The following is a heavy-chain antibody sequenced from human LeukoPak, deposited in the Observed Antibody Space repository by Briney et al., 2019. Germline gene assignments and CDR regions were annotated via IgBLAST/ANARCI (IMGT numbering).Heavy chain of an antibody. CDR3: AKDPPGIVADPYFFDY. CDR2: ISYDGSNK. CDR1: GFTFNNYV. J-gene: IGHJ4*02. D-gene: IGHD6-13*01. V-gene: IGHV3-30*18. Sequence: PGGSLRLSCAASGFTFNNYVMQWVRQAPGKGLEWVALISYDGSNKYYADSVKGRFTISRDNSKNTLYLQMNSLGPEDTAVYYCAKDPPGIVADPYFFDYWGQGTLVTVSS.